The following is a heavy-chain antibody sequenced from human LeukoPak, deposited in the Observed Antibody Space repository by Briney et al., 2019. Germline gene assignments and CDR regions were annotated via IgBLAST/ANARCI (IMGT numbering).Heavy chain of an antibody. CDR2: IYTSGST. D-gene: IGHD2-15*01. CDR3: ARESGYCSGGSCGNPFDY. J-gene: IGHJ4*02. Sequence: SETLSLTCTVSGGSISSSSYYWGWIRQPAGKGLEWIGRIYTSGSTNYNPSLKSRVTISVDTSKNQFSLKLSSVTAADTAVYYCARESGYCSGGSCGNPFDYWGQGTLVTVSS. V-gene: IGHV4-61*02. CDR1: GGSISSSSYY.